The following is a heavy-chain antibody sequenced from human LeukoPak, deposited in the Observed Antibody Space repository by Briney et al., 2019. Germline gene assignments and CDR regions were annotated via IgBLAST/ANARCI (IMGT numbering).Heavy chain of an antibody. V-gene: IGHV3-33*06. D-gene: IGHD3-3*01. CDR2: IWYDGSNK. J-gene: IGHJ4*02. Sequence: PVGSLRLSCAASGFTFSSYGMHWVRQAPGKGLEWVAVIWYDGSNKYYADSVKGRFAISRDNSKNTLYLQMNSLRAEDTAVYYCAKDYYDFWSGYSRALYYFDYWGQGTLVTVSS. CDR3: AKDYYDFWSGYSRALYYFDY. CDR1: GFTFSSYG.